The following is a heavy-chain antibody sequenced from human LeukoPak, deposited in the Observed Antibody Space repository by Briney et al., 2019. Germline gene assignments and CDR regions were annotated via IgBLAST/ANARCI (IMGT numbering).Heavy chain of an antibody. J-gene: IGHJ5*02. D-gene: IGHD5-12*01. V-gene: IGHV3-74*01. Sequence: QPGRSLRLSCAASGFTFSSYAMHWVRQAPGKGLVWVSRIKSDGSSTSYADSVKGRFTISRDNAKNTLYLQMNSLRAEDTAVYYCASGYAWFDPWGQGTLVTVSS. CDR2: IKSDGSST. CDR1: GFTFSSYA. CDR3: ASGYAWFDP.